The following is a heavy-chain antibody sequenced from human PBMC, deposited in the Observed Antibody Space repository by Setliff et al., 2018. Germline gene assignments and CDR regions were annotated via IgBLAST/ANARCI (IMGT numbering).Heavy chain of an antibody. CDR3: ARDPGYDYAWGSYPHWYVDL. Sequence: SETLSLTCGASGGSFSDAWMTWVRQPPEKGLEWIGEINHSGNTNYNPSLKSRVTISVDTSKNQFSLKLNSVTAADTAVYYCARDPGYDYAWGSYPHWYVDLWGRGTLVTVSS. J-gene: IGHJ2*01. D-gene: IGHD3-16*02. CDR1: GGSFSDAW. CDR2: INHSGNT. V-gene: IGHV4-34*01.